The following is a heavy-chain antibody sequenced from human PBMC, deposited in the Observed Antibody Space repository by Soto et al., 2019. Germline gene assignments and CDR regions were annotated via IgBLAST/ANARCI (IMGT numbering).Heavy chain of an antibody. CDR3: ARVDPSVPDAFDI. J-gene: IGHJ3*02. Sequence: GASVKVSCKASGGTFSSYAISWVRQAPGQGLEWMGGIIPIFGTANYAQKFQGRVTITADESTSTAYMELSSLRSEDTAVYYCARVDPSVPDAFDIWGQGTMVTVSS. CDR2: IIPIFGTA. D-gene: IGHD1-1*01. CDR1: GGTFSSYA. V-gene: IGHV1-69*13.